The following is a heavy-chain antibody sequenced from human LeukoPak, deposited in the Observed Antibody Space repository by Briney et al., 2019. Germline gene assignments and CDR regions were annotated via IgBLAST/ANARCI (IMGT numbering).Heavy chain of an antibody. Sequence: PGGSLRLSCAASGFTFSNAWMSWVRQAPGEGLEWVSVISGSGDSTFYADSVKGRFTISRDNSKNTLYLQMNSLRAEDTAVYYCAKDRYCSSTRCYGDFDYWGQGTLVTVSS. D-gene: IGHD2-2*01. CDR2: ISGSGDST. V-gene: IGHV3-23*01. CDR3: AKDRYCSSTRCYGDFDY. J-gene: IGHJ4*02. CDR1: GFTFSNAW.